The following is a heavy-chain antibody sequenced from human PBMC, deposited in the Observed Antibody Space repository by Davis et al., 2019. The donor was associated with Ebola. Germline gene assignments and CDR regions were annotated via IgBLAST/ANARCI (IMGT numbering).Heavy chain of an antibody. J-gene: IGHJ4*02. V-gene: IGHV3-30*03. CDR3: ARDLMSMVRGVDY. Sequence: GESLKISCAASGFSFSSYDMHWVRQAPGKGPEWVAVLSYDGSTKSYAESVKGRFTVSRDNSQNTLYLQMDSLRADDTAMYYCARDLMSMVRGVDYWGQGTLVTVSS. CDR2: LSYDGSTK. D-gene: IGHD3-10*01. CDR1: GFSFSSYD.